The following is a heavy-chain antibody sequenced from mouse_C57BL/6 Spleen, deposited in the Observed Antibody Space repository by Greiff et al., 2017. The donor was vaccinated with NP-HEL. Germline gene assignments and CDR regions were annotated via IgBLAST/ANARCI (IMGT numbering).Heavy chain of an antibody. V-gene: IGHV1-18*01. CDR3: ASDYGNYFDY. CDR1: GYTFTDYN. J-gene: IGHJ2*01. Sequence: EVQLQQSGPELVKPGASVKIPCKASGYTFTDYNMDWVKQSHGKSLEWIGDINPNNGGTFYNQKFKGKATLTVDKSSSTAYMELRSLTSEDTADYYCASDYGNYFDYWGQGTTLTVSS. D-gene: IGHD2-1*01. CDR2: INPNNGGT.